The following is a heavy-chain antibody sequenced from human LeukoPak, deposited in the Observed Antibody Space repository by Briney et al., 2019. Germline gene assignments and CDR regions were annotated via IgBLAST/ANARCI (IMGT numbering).Heavy chain of an antibody. CDR2: LSSSGTNI. J-gene: IGHJ6*02. Sequence: GGSLRLSCAASGFTFSTYSMNWVRQAPGKGLEWVSSLSSSGTNIYYADSVQGRFTVSRDNAKNSLYLQLNSLRAEDTAVYYCARVAAAALSKSGMDVWGQGTTVTVSS. CDR1: GFTFSTYS. V-gene: IGHV3-21*01. CDR3: ARVAAAALSKSGMDV. D-gene: IGHD6-13*01.